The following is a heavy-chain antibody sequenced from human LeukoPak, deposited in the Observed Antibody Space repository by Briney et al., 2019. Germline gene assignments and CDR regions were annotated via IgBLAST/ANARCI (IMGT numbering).Heavy chain of an antibody. Sequence: GGFLRLSCAASGFTFRSYWTSCVRQAPGGGLEGLSYIKQDGSEKYYVDSVKGRFTISRDNAKNSLYLQMNSLRAEDTAVYYCARGGPYQLPFQGRAIDYWGQGTLVTVSS. V-gene: IGHV3-7*05. CDR1: GFTFRSYW. CDR2: IKQDGSEK. CDR3: ARGGPYQLPFQGRAIDY. J-gene: IGHJ4*02. D-gene: IGHD2-2*01.